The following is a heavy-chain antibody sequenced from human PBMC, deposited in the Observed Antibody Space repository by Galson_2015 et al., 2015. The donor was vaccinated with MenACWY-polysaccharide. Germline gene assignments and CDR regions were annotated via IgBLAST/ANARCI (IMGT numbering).Heavy chain of an antibody. CDR3: ATYGSGIN. J-gene: IGHJ4*02. CDR1: GFTFSSYW. D-gene: IGHD3-10*01. CDR2: INTDGSGT. V-gene: IGHV3-74*01. Sequence: LRLSCAASGFTFSSYWMHWVRQAPGKGLVWVSHINTDGSGTSYADSVKGRFTISRDNAKNTLYLQMNSLRAEDTAVYYCATYGSGINWGQGTLVTVSS.